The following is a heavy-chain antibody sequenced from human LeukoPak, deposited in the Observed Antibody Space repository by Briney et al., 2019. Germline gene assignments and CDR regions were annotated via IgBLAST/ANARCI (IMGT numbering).Heavy chain of an antibody. D-gene: IGHD6-13*01. Sequence: GGSLRLSCAASGLTFSSYAMSWVRQAPGKGLEWVSAISGSGGSTYYADSVKGRFTISRDNSKNTLYLQMNSLRAEDTAVYYCAKGVYSSSWPDFDYWGQGTLVTVSS. V-gene: IGHV3-23*01. CDR3: AKGVYSSSWPDFDY. CDR1: GLTFSSYA. J-gene: IGHJ4*02. CDR2: ISGSGGST.